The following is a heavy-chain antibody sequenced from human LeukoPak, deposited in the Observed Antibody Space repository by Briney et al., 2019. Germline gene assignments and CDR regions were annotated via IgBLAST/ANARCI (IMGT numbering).Heavy chain of an antibody. CDR2: ISPNSGGT. J-gene: IGHJ3*01. Sequence: ASVKVSCKASGYTFTNYGISWVRQAPGQGLEWMGWISPNSGGTNWAQKFQGRVTMTRDTTITTAYMQLSRLRSDDTAVYYCARDFLVGATRDAFDFWGQGTMVTVSS. D-gene: IGHD1-26*01. V-gene: IGHV1-2*02. CDR3: ARDFLVGATRDAFDF. CDR1: GYTFTNYG.